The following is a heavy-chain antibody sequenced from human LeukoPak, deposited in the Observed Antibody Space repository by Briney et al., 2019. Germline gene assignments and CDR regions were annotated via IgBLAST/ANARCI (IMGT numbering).Heavy chain of an antibody. CDR3: ARDTALTITPGGPDY. J-gene: IGHJ4*02. D-gene: IGHD2-8*02. Sequence: ASVTVSCKASGYIFASHCISWVRQAPGQGLEWLGWISAYNCDTKYAQHLQGRVTLTTDTSTVTASMDLMSLTADDTALYYCARDTALTITPGGPDYWGRGTLITVSS. CDR1: GYIFASHC. CDR2: ISAYNCDT. V-gene: IGHV1-18*01.